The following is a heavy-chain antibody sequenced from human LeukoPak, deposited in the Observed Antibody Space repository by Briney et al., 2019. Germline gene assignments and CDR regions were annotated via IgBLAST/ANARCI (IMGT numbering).Heavy chain of an antibody. J-gene: IGHJ3*02. Sequence: ASVKVSCMASGYTFTDNHMYWIRQAPEQGPDCRGRIYPNSGGTNYAQKFQGRITMTRDTSISTAYMELSRLTSDDTAIYFCARELGRNAFDIWGQGTMVTVSP. CDR1: GYTFTDNH. V-gene: IGHV1-2*06. CDR2: IYPNSGGT. CDR3: ARELGRNAFDI. D-gene: IGHD7-27*01.